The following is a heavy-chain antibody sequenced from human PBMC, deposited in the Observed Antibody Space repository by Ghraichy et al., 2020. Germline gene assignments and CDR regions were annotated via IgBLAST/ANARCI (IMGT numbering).Heavy chain of an antibody. J-gene: IGHJ6*02. Sequence: GSLRLSCAASGFTFSSYAMHWVRQAPGKGLEWVAVISYDGSNKYYADSVKGRFTISRDNSKNTLYLQMNSLRAEDTAVYYCARSSKVVPAADYYYYYGMDVWGQGTTVTVSS. CDR3: ARSSKVVPAADYYYYYGMDV. V-gene: IGHV3-30-3*01. CDR1: GFTFSSYA. D-gene: IGHD2-2*01. CDR2: ISYDGSNK.